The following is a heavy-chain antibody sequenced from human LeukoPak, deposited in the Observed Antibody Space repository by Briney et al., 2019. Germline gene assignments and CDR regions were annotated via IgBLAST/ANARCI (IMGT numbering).Heavy chain of an antibody. CDR3: AKDHGYSQIVDYYYMDV. D-gene: IGHD5-18*01. CDR2: IRFDESNK. V-gene: IGHV3-30*02. J-gene: IGHJ6*03. CDR1: GFIFSSFG. Sequence: PGGSLRLSCAASGFIFSSFGMHWVRQAPGKGLEWVAFIRFDESNKYYADSVKGRFTISRDNSKNTLYLQMNSLRVEDTAVYFCAKDHGYSQIVDYYYMDVWGKGTTVTVSS.